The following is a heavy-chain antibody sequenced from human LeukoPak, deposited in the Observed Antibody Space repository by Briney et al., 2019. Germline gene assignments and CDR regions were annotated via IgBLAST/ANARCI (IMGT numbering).Heavy chain of an antibody. J-gene: IGHJ3*01. D-gene: IGHD2-15*01. CDR3: AKDITLGGYCSGGTCFIFDV. CDR2: IWYGGSNK. Sequence: GGSLRLSCAASGFTFSSYGMHWVRQAPGKGLEWVAVIWYGGSNKYYADSVKGRFTISRDNAKNSLYLQMNSLRAEDTALYYCAKDITLGGYCSGGTCFIFDVWGQGTMVIVS. V-gene: IGHV3-33*03. CDR1: GFTFSSYG.